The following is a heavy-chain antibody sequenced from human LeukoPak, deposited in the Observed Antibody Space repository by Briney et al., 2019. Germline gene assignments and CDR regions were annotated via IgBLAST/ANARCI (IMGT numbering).Heavy chain of an antibody. CDR2: IRYDGSNK. Sequence: QTGGSLRLSCAASGFTFSSYGMHWVRQAPGKGLEWVAFIRYDGSNKYYADSVKGRFTISRDNSKNTPYLQMNSLRAEDTAVYYCAKAQYKYSSSSDYWGQGTLVTVSS. CDR3: AKAQYKYSSSSDY. D-gene: IGHD6-6*01. V-gene: IGHV3-30*02. CDR1: GFTFSSYG. J-gene: IGHJ4*02.